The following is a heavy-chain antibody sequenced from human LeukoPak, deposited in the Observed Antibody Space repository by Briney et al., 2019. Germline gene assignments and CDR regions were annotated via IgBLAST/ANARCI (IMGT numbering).Heavy chain of an antibody. CDR1: GYTFTSYD. V-gene: IGHV1-8*01. J-gene: IGHJ1*01. Sequence: ASVKVSCKASGYTFTSYDINWVRQATGQGLEWMGWMNPNSGNTGYAQKFQGRVTMTRNTSISTAYMELSSLRSEDTAVYYCARVPLYDRNDYYYPHWGQGTVVTVSS. CDR2: MNPNSGNT. D-gene: IGHD3-22*01. CDR3: ARVPLYDRNDYYYPH.